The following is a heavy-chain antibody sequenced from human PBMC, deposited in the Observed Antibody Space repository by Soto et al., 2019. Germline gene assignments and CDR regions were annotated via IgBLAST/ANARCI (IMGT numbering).Heavy chain of an antibody. D-gene: IGHD2-8*01. J-gene: IGHJ3*02. Sequence: SATLSLTCALWRHSILSNRYYWAWIRQPPGKGLEWIGSIYYSGSTYYNPSLKSRVTISVDTSKNQFSLKLSSVTAADTAVYYCARRGYYAISAFDIWGQGTMVT. V-gene: IGHV4-39*01. CDR2: IYYSGST. CDR1: RHSILSNRYY. CDR3: ARRGYYAISAFDI.